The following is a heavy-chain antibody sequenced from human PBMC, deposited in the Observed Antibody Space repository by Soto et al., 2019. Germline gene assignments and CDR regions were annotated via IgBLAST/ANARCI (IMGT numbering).Heavy chain of an antibody. Sequence: QVQLVESGGGVVRPGRSLRLACAASGFSFSTYGMHWVRQAPGKGLQWVAVIWYDGSNTYYADSVKGRFTISRDNSKNTLYLQMKSLRVEDTAVYYCARVEAPLIHSDHYYYGMDVWGQGTTVTVSS. CDR3: ARVEAPLIHSDHYYYGMDV. CDR2: IWYDGSNT. J-gene: IGHJ6*02. CDR1: GFSFSTYG. V-gene: IGHV3-33*01. D-gene: IGHD5-18*01.